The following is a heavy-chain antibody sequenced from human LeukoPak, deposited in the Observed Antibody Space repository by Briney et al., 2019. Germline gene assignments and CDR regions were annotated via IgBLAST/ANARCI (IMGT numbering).Heavy chain of an antibody. D-gene: IGHD6-19*01. CDR2: IYSSGST. V-gene: IGHV4-59*08. CDR3: ARQVVAVAGTGYFDY. Sequence: KASETLSLTCTVSGGSISGYYWSWIRQPPGKGLEWIGYIYSSGSTNYNPSLKSRVTISIDTSKNQFSLKLNSVTAADTAVYFCARQVVAVAGTGYFDYWGQGTLVTVSS. J-gene: IGHJ4*02. CDR1: GGSISGYY.